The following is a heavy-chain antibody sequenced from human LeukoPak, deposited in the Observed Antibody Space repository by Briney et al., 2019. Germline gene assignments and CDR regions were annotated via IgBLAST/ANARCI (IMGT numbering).Heavy chain of an antibody. J-gene: IGHJ4*02. Sequence: SETLSLTCTVSGGSISSSSYYWGWIRQPPGKGLEWIGSIYYSGSTYYNPSLKSRVTISVDTSKNQFSLKLSSVTAADTAVYYCASQDYYDSSGGDYWGQGTLVTVSS. CDR3: ASQDYYDSSGGDY. CDR1: GGSISSSSYY. V-gene: IGHV4-39*01. D-gene: IGHD3-22*01. CDR2: IYYSGST.